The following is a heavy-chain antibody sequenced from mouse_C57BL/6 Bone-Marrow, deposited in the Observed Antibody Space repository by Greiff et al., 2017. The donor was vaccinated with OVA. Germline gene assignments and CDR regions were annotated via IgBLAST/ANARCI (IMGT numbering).Heavy chain of an antibody. CDR1: GYTFTEYT. V-gene: IGHV1-62-2*01. J-gene: IGHJ2*01. CDR3: ARHGSLWLRTAYYFDY. D-gene: IGHD2-2*01. CDR2: FYPGSGSI. Sequence: QVHVKQSGAELVKPGASVKLSCKASGYTFTEYTIHWVKQRSGQGLEWIGWFYPGSGSIKYNEKFKDKATLTADKSSSTVYMELSRLTSEDSAVYFCARHGSLWLRTAYYFDYWGQGTTLTVSS.